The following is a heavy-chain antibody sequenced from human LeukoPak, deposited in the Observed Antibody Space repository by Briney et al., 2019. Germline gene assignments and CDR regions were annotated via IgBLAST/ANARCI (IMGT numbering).Heavy chain of an antibody. D-gene: IGHD3-22*01. Sequence: GGSLRLSCAASGLTVSANCMSWVRQTPGQGLECVSSIYSDGDTYYTNSVKGRFTISRDNSKNRVYLQMNTLTAEDTARYYCASGPFTRIVGSFDIWGPGTLVTISS. V-gene: IGHV3-53*01. CDR2: IYSDGDT. J-gene: IGHJ3*02. CDR3: ASGPFTRIVGSFDI. CDR1: GLTVSANC.